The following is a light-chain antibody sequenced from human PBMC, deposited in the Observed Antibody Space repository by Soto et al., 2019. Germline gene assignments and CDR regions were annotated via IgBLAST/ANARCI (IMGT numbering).Light chain of an antibody. J-gene: IGKJ1*01. CDR3: QQYGSSGT. CDR2: GAS. V-gene: IGKV3-20*01. Sequence: EIWLTRSPGTLSLSPGEISTLCGVASQSVSNNYLAWYQQKPGQAPRLLIYGASNRATGIPDRFSGSGSGTDFTLTISRLEPEDFAVYYCQQYGSSGTFGQGTKVDI. CDR1: QSVSNNY.